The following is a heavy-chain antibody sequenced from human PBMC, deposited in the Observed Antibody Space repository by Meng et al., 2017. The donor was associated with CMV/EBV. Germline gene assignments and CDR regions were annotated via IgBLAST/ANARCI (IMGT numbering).Heavy chain of an antibody. Sequence: SVKVSCKASGGTFSSYAISWVRQAPGQGLEWMGGIIPIFGTANYAQKFQGRVTITTDESTSTAYMELSSLRSEDTAMYYCARGGDHLRPNWFDPWGQGTLVTVSS. D-gene: IGHD2-21*02. J-gene: IGHJ5*02. CDR3: ARGGDHLRPNWFDP. V-gene: IGHV1-69*05. CDR2: IIPIFGTA. CDR1: GGTFSSYA.